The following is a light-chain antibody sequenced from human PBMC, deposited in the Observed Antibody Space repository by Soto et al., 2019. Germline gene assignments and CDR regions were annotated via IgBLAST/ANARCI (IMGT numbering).Light chain of an antibody. V-gene: IGKV1-5*01. CDR1: QKSSPW. J-gene: IGKJ1*01. CDR2: DVS. Sequence: ASVGDTVTITCRASQKSSPWLAWYQQKPGQAPKLLMYDVSSLKRGVPSRFSGSGSGTEFTLTISSLQPDDFATYYCQQYNDYSATFGQGTKVDIK. CDR3: QQYNDYSAT.